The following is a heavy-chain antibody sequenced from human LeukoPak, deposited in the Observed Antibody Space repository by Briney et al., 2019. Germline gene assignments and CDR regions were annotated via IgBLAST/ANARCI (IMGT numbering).Heavy chain of an antibody. J-gene: IGHJ5*02. V-gene: IGHV4-61*08. CDR2: IYYSGST. Sequence: SETLSLTCTVSGGSISSGDYYWSWIRQPPGKGLEWIGYIYYSGSTNYNPSLKSRVTISVDTSKNQFSLKLSSVTAADTAVYYCPSPRSYYDSSGYYISWGQGTLVTVSS. CDR3: PSPRSYYDSSGYYIS. CDR1: GGSISSGDYY. D-gene: IGHD3-22*01.